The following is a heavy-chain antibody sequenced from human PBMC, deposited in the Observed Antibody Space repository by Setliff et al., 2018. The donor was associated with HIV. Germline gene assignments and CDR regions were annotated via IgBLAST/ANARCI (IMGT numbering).Heavy chain of an antibody. D-gene: IGHD6-13*01. Sequence: GGFLGPSWAAAGFTFDDYAMHWVRQAQGKGLEWVSGISWNSGSIGYADSVKGRFTISRDNAKNSLYLQMNSLRAEDMALYYCAKAPFSGIAARVYFEYWGQGTLVTVSS. J-gene: IGHJ4*02. V-gene: IGHV3-9*03. CDR1: GFTFDDYA. CDR2: ISWNSGSI. CDR3: AKAPFSGIAARVYFEY.